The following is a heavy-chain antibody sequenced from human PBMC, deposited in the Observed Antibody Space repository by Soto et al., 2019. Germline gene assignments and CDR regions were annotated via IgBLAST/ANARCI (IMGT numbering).Heavy chain of an antibody. CDR2: IGTAGDT. CDR3: ARGPPFSGYYDFWSGPILLRYMDV. J-gene: IGHJ6*03. D-gene: IGHD3-3*01. CDR1: GFTFSSYD. Sequence: GGSLRLSCAASGFTFSSYDMHWVRQATGKGLEWVSAIGTAGDTYYPGSVKGRFTISRENAKNSLYLQMNSLRAGDTAVYYCARGPPFSGYYDFWSGPILLRYMDVWGKGTTVTVSS. V-gene: IGHV3-13*01.